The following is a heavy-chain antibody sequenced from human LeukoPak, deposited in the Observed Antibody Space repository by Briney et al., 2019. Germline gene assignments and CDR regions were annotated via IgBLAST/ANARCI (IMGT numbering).Heavy chain of an antibody. V-gene: IGHV3-23*01. D-gene: IGHD2-15*01. J-gene: IGHJ4*02. Sequence: GGSLRLSCAASGFTFNSYAMTWVRQAPGKGLEWVSSITGGGDTTYYADSVRGRFTISRDNSKNTLSLQINSLRAEDRAVYYCAKERSEVVVAATNYWGQGTLVTVSS. CDR3: AKERSEVVVAATNY. CDR2: ITGGGDTT. CDR1: GFTFNSYA.